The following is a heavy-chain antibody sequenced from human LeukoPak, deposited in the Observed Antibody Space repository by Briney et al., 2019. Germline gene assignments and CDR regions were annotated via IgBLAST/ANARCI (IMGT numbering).Heavy chain of an antibody. Sequence: PSETLSLTCAVYGGSFSGYYWSWIRQPPGKGLEWIGEINHSGSTNYNPSLKSRVTISVDTSKNQFSLKLSSVTAADTAMYYCARGPAYYDILTGYYNYYYYGMDVWGQGTTVTVSS. D-gene: IGHD3-9*01. CDR1: GGSFSGYY. V-gene: IGHV4-34*01. CDR3: ARGPAYYDILTGYYNYYYYGMDV. J-gene: IGHJ6*02. CDR2: INHSGST.